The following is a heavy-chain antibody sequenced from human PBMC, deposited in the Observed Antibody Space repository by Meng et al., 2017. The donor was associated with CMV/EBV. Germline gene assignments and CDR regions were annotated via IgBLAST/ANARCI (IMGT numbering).Heavy chain of an antibody. D-gene: IGHD3-3*01. CDR1: GGSISSSSYY. Sequence: HLQVSGHVLVKPSEALSPTRTVSGGSISSSSYYWGWIRQPPGKGLEWIGSIYYSGSTYYNPSLKSRVTISADTSKNQFSLKLSSVTAADTAVYYCARDRPYYDFWSGYLTTSNWFDPWGQGTLVTVSS. V-gene: IGHV4-39*07. J-gene: IGHJ5*02. CDR3: ARDRPYYDFWSGYLTTSNWFDP. CDR2: IYYSGST.